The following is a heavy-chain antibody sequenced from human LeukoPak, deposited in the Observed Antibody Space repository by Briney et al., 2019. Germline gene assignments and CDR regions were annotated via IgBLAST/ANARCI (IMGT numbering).Heavy chain of an antibody. Sequence: GGSLRLSCAASGFALSSHWMTWVRQVPGRGPEWVANVNRDGSETYYLDSVKGRFTISKVNAKNSLYLQMNSLRAEDTALYHCARNNGMDVWGQGTTVIVSS. CDR3: ARNNGMDV. CDR1: GFALSSHW. CDR2: VNRDGSET. V-gene: IGHV3-7*03. J-gene: IGHJ6*02.